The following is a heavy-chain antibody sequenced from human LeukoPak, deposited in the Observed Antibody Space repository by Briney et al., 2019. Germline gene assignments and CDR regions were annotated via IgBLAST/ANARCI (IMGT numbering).Heavy chain of an antibody. J-gene: IGHJ4*02. CDR3: GTQGYTASYYFVDY. D-gene: IGHD3-10*01. Sequence: KPSETLSLACTVSGGSINSYYWGWVRQPAGKGLEWIGRIYPTGTTNYSPSFESRLTMSLDKSNNQFSLKLRSVTAADTAVYYCGTQGYTASYYFVDYWSQGTLVTVSS. CDR2: IYPTGTT. V-gene: IGHV4-4*07. CDR1: GGSINSYY.